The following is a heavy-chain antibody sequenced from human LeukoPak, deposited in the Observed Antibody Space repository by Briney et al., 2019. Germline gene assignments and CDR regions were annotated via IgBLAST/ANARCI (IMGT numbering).Heavy chain of an antibody. D-gene: IGHD6-19*01. CDR1: GFTFDDYG. Sequence: GGSLRLSCAASGFTFDDYGMSWVRQAPGKGLDWVSGINWNGGSTGYADSVKGRFTISRENAKNSLYMQMNSLRAEDTALYYCARGGGWRKYYFDYWGREPWSPSPQ. CDR2: INWNGGST. V-gene: IGHV3-20*04. CDR3: ARGGGWRKYYFDY. J-gene: IGHJ4*02.